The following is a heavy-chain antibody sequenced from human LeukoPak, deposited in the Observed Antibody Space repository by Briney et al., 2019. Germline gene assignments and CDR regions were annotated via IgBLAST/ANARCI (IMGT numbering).Heavy chain of an antibody. Sequence: GSLRLSCVASGFTFTKCAMSWIRQAPGKGLEWVALITATGDTAYYADSVKGRFTISRDNSKNTLYLQMNSLRAEDTAVYYCAFGAYYYYGMDVWGQGTTVTVSS. CDR2: ITATGDTA. D-gene: IGHD3-3*01. J-gene: IGHJ6*02. CDR3: AFGAYYYYGMDV. V-gene: IGHV3-23*01. CDR1: GFTFTKCA.